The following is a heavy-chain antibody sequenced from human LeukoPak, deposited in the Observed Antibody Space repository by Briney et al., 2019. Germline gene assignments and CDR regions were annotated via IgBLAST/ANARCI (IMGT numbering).Heavy chain of an antibody. CDR3: ARGIPVEWTVVNAFDI. J-gene: IGHJ3*02. CDR1: GFTVSSNY. V-gene: IGHV3-53*01. Sequence: GGSLRLSCAASGFTVSSNYMSGVRQAPGKGLEWVSVIYSGGSTYYADSVTGRFTISRDNSKNTLYLQMNSLRAEDTAVYYCARGIPVEWTVVNAFDIWGQGTMVTVSS. D-gene: IGHD2-15*01. CDR2: IYSGGST.